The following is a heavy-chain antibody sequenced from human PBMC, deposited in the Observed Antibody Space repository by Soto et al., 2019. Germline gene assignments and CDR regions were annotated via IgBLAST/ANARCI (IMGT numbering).Heavy chain of an antibody. CDR1: GFSINGHW. J-gene: IGHJ4*02. CDR2: INQDGSQT. Sequence: EVQLVESGGGLVQPGGSLRLACVGSGFSINGHWMSWVRQAPGNGLVLVAEINQDGSQTYFVDSVKVRFTISSDNAKNSVCLQINSLRAADTAVYYCARDRGSCSRTSFCLDSWCQGTPVTVTS. D-gene: IGHD2-2*01. V-gene: IGHV3-7*01. CDR3: ARDRGSCSRTSFCLDS.